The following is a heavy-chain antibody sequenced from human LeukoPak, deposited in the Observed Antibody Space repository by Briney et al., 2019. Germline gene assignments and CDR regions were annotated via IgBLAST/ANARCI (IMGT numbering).Heavy chain of an antibody. J-gene: IGHJ5*02. V-gene: IGHV1-2*02. CDR3: ARVPVAGTTYNWFDP. CDR2: INPNSGGT. Sequence: ASVKVPCKASGYTFTGYYMHWVRQAPGQGLEWMGWINPNSGGTNYAQKFQGRVTMTRDTSISTAYMELSRLRSDDTAVYYCARVPVAGTTYNWFDPWGQGTLVTVSS. D-gene: IGHD6-19*01. CDR1: GYTFTGYY.